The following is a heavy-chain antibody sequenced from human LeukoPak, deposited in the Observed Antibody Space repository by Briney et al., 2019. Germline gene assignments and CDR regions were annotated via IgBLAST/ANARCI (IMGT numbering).Heavy chain of an antibody. CDR3: ARVRTTVIAPYDY. CDR2: ISGYNANT. CDR1: GYTFTSYG. J-gene: IGHJ4*02. V-gene: IGHV1-18*04. Sequence: ASVKVSCKGSGYTFTSYGISWVRQAPGQGLEWMGWISGYNANTNYARRLQGRVTMTTDPSTSTAYMELRRLRSDDTAMYYCARVRTTVIAPYDYWGQGTLVTVPS. D-gene: IGHD4-23*01.